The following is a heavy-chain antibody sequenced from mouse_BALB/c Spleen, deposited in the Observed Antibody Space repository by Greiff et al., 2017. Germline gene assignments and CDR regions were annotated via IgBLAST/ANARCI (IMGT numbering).Heavy chain of an antibody. Sequence: EVKLMESGPGLVKPSQSLSLTCTVTGYSITSDYAWNWIRQFPGNKLEWMGYISYSGSTSYNPSLKSRISITRDTSKNPFFLQLNSVTTEDTATYYCARSLSDYWGQGTTLTVSS. CDR2: ISYSGST. J-gene: IGHJ2*01. V-gene: IGHV3-2*02. CDR1: GYSITSDYA. CDR3: ARSLSDY.